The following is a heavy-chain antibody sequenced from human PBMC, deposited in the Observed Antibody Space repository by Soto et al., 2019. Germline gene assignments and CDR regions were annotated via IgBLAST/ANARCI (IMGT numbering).Heavy chain of an antibody. D-gene: IGHD2-15*01. Sequence: GGSLRLSCAASGFTFTDYYMSWIRQAPGKGLEWVSYIPITSSYTDYVDSVKGRFTITRDNTKNALYLQMNSMRDEDTAVYYCARVRGYCSGGSCYGYYFAYWGQGTLVTVSS. CDR3: ARVRGYCSGGSCYGYYFAY. J-gene: IGHJ4*02. V-gene: IGHV3-11*06. CDR2: IPITSSYT. CDR1: GFTFTDYY.